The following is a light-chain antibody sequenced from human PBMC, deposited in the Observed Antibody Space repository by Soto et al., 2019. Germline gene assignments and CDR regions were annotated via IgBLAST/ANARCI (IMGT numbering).Light chain of an antibody. Sequence: EIVMTQSPATLSVSPGERATLACRASQSVRSKLAWYQQKPGQAPRFLIYGASTSATGIPARFSGSGSGTEFNITISSLQYEDFAVDYCQQYNNFLITFGGGTKVEIK. J-gene: IGKJ4*01. CDR2: GAS. CDR3: QQYNNFLIT. CDR1: QSVRSK. V-gene: IGKV3-15*01.